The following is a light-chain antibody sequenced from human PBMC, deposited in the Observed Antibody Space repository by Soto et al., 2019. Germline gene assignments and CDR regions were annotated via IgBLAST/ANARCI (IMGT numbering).Light chain of an antibody. CDR2: TAS. CDR3: IQDYNYPLT. V-gene: IGKV4-1*01. J-gene: IGKJ4*01. CDR1: HSVLYSSNNKNY. Sequence: DIVMTQSPDSLAVSLGERATISCKSSHSVLYSSNNKNYLGWYQQKPGKAPNLLIYTASSLQSGGPSRFSGSGSGTDFTPTISSLQPEDFATYYCIQDYNYPLTFGGGTKVDIK.